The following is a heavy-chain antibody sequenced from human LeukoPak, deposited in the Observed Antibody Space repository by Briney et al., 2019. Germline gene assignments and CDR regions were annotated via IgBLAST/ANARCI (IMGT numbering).Heavy chain of an antibody. D-gene: IGHD3-22*01. Sequence: PSETLSLTCAVYGGSFSGYYWSWIRQPPGKGLEWIGEIHHSGSTNYSPSLKSRVTISVDTSKNQFSLKLSSVTAADTAVYYCARVGWYYDSSGYADYWGQGTLVTVS. CDR1: GGSFSGYY. CDR3: ARVGWYYDSSGYADY. V-gene: IGHV4-34*01. J-gene: IGHJ4*02. CDR2: IHHSGST.